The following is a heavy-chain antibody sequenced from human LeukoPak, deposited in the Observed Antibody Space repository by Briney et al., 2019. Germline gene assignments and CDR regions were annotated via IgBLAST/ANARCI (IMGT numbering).Heavy chain of an antibody. CDR1: GGSVYTYY. Sequence: PSETLSLTCTVSGGSVYTYYWGWIRQPPGKGLETIGYIYDMGSTNYSPSLKSRVSISIDTSKNQFSLRLDSVTAADTAVYYCARDGVMAGIYFDYWGQGTLVTVSS. CDR3: ARDGVMAGIYFDY. D-gene: IGHD6-19*01. J-gene: IGHJ4*02. V-gene: IGHV4-59*02. CDR2: IYDMGST.